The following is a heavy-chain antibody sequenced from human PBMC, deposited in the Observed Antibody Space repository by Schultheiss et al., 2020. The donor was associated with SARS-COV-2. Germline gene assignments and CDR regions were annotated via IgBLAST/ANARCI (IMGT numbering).Heavy chain of an antibody. CDR2: IYTSGST. V-gene: IGHV4-4*07. D-gene: IGHD2-2*01. J-gene: IGHJ6*02. CDR1: GDSISSYY. Sequence: SETLSLTCTVSGDSISSYYWSWIRQPPGKGLEWIGRIYTSGSTNYNPSLKSRVTISVDTSKNQFSLKLSSVTAADTAVYYCARASPARRLEYQLLVDGMDVWGQGTTVTVSS. CDR3: ARASPARRLEYQLLVDGMDV.